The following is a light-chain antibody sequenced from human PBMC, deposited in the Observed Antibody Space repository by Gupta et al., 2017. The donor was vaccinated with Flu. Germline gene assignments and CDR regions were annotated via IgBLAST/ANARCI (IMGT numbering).Light chain of an antibody. CDR3: QSADNTGTSWV. Sequence: SYELTQPPSVSVSPGQTARITCSGDALPKQYAYWYQQTPGQAPVLLIYKDTERPSGIPERFSGSTSGTTVTLTISGVQAEDEADYYCQSADNTGTSWVFGGGTKLTVL. CDR1: ALPKQY. CDR2: KDT. V-gene: IGLV3-25*02. J-gene: IGLJ3*02.